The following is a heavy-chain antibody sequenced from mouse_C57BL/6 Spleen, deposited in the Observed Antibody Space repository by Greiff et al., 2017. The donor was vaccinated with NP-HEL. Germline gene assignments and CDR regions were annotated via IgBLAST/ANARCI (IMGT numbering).Heavy chain of an antibody. CDR2: IYPGSGTT. CDR3: ASYDGWAMDY. D-gene: IGHD2-3*01. CDR1: GYTFTDYY. Sequence: QVQLQQSGAELVRPGASVKLSCKASGYTFTDYYINWVKQRPGQGLEWIARIYPGSGTTYYNEKFKGKATLTAEKSSSTAYMQLSSLTSEDSAVYFCASYDGWAMDYWGQGTSVTVSS. J-gene: IGHJ4*01. V-gene: IGHV1-76*01.